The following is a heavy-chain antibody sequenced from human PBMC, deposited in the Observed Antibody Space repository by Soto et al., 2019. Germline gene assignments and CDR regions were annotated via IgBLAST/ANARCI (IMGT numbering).Heavy chain of an antibody. Sequence: GGSLRLSCAASGFTFSSYSMNWVRQAPGKGLEWVSSISSSSSYIYYADSVKGRFTISRDSAKNSLYLQMNSLRAEDTAVYYCARDSPSSSSFDYWGQGTLVTVSS. CDR2: ISSSSSYI. D-gene: IGHD6-6*01. V-gene: IGHV3-21*01. CDR3: ARDSPSSSSFDY. J-gene: IGHJ4*02. CDR1: GFTFSSYS.